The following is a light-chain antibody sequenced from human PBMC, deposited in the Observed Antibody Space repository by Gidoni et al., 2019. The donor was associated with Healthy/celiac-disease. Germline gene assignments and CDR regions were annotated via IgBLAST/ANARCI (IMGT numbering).Light chain of an antibody. CDR2: AAS. J-gene: IGKJ4*01. CDR3: QQSYSTPLT. Sequence: DIQMTQSPSSLSASVGDRVTITCRASQSMSSYLNWYQQKPGKAPKLLIYAASSLQSGVPSRFSGSGSGTDFTLTISSLQPEDFATYYCQQSYSTPLTCXGXTKVEIK. V-gene: IGKV1-39*01. CDR1: QSMSSY.